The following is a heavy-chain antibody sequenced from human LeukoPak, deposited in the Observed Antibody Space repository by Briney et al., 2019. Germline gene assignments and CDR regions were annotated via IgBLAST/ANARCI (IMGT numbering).Heavy chain of an antibody. Sequence: SETLSLTCTVSGVSINSHYWSWIRQPPGKGLEWIGFIYDSGSANYKSSLKSRVTMTVDTSKNQFSLKLNSVTAADTAVYYCARSPADYGDYSYYFDYSGQGALVTVSS. V-gene: IGHV4-59*08. CDR2: IYDSGSA. CDR1: GVSINSHY. D-gene: IGHD4-17*01. J-gene: IGHJ4*02. CDR3: ARSPADYGDYSYYFDY.